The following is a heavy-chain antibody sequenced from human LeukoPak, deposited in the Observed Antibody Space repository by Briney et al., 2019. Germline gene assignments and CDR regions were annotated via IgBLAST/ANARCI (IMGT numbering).Heavy chain of an antibody. V-gene: IGHV3-23*01. CDR2: LTASGGST. CDR3: AKYLWQQLIQRTTLDY. J-gene: IGHJ4*02. CDR1: GFTFSSYA. Sequence: PGGSLRLSCAASGFTFSSYAMSWVRQVPGKGLECISALTASGGSTYYADSVKGRFTISRDNSKNTVYLQMNSLRAEDTALYYCAKYLWQQLIQRTTLDYWGQGALVTVSS. D-gene: IGHD6-13*01.